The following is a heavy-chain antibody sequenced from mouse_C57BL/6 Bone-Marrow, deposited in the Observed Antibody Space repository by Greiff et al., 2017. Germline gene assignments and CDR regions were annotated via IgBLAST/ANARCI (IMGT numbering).Heavy chain of an antibody. J-gene: IGHJ4*01. CDR3: TVYDGYFYAMDY. Sequence: EVKVEASGGGLVQPGGSMKLSCVASGFTFSNYWMNWVRQSPEKGLEWVAQIRLKSDNYATHYAESLKGRFTISRDDSKSSVYLQMNNLRAEDTGIYYCTVYDGYFYAMDYWGQGTSVTVSS. D-gene: IGHD2-3*01. CDR1: GFTFSNYW. V-gene: IGHV6-3*01. CDR2: IRLKSDNYAT.